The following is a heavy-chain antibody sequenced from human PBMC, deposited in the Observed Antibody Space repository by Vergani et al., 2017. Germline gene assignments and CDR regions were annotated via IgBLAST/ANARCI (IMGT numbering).Heavy chain of an antibody. J-gene: IGHJ4*02. CDR3: ARMGGYDEGDAFRIGYFDS. D-gene: IGHD3-22*01. CDR2: IYSTGST. Sequence: QVQLQESGPGLVKPSQTLSLTCSVSGDSISSGAYYWNWIRQQTGKGLEWIGYIYSTGSTHHNPSLRRRINMSVDTSKNQFSLKLNSVTAADTAMYYCARMGGYDEGDAFRIGYFDSWGPGILVTVSS. CDR1: GDSISSGAYY. V-gene: IGHV4-31*03.